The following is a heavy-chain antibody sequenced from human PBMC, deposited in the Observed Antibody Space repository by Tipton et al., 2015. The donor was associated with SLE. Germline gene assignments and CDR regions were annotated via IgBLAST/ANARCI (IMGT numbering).Heavy chain of an antibody. J-gene: IGHJ4*02. CDR1: GDSISSSSYY. V-gene: IGHV4-39*07. CDR2: VYYTGNT. CDR3: ASAYALSGDPRRLDS. Sequence: TLSLTCIVSGDSISSSSYYWGWIRQPPGKGLEWVGTVYYTGNTFYNPSLKSRVTISVDTSKNQFSLKLSSVTAADTALYYCASAYALSGDPRRLDSWGQGTLVTVSS. D-gene: IGHD1-14*01.